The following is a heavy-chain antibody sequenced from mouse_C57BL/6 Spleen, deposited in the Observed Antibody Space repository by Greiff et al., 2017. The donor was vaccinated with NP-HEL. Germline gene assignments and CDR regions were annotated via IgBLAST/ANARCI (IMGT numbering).Heavy chain of an antibody. CDR3: ARAGYNKEGAMDY. V-gene: IGHV1-72*01. CDR1: GYTFTSYW. D-gene: IGHD6-1*01. J-gene: IGHJ4*01. Sequence: VQLQQSGAVLVKPGASVKMSCKASGYTFTSYWMHWVKQRPGRGLEWIGRIDPSSGGTKYNEKLKSKATLTVDKPSSTAYMQLSSLTSENSAVCYCARAGYNKEGAMDYWGQGTSVTVSS. CDR2: IDPSSGGT.